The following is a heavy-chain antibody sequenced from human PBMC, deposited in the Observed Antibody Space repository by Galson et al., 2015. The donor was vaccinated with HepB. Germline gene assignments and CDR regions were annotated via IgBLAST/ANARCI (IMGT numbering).Heavy chain of an antibody. J-gene: IGHJ4*02. CDR3: AKDLGYRYASGTSYLDY. Sequence: SLRLSCAASGFIFSDYGMHWVRRAPGKGLEWVAVVSHDGSKKYYADSVKGRFTISRDNSKNTLYLQMNSLRAADTAVYYCAKDLGYRYASGTSYLDYWGQGILVIVSS. CDR2: VSHDGSKK. V-gene: IGHV3-30*18. D-gene: IGHD3-10*01. CDR1: GFIFSDYG.